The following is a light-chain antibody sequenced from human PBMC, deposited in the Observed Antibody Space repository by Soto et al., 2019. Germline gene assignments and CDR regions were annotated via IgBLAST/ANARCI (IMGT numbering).Light chain of an antibody. V-gene: IGKV1-5*03. CDR1: QSISSW. Sequence: DIQMTQDTSSLSAAVGDRVTMSCSASQSISSWLAWYQQKPGKAPKLLIDTASYLASGVPSRFSGSGSGTEFTLTISSLQPDDFATYYCQHYNSYSEAFGQGTKVDI. CDR3: QHYNSYSEA. J-gene: IGKJ1*01. CDR2: TAS.